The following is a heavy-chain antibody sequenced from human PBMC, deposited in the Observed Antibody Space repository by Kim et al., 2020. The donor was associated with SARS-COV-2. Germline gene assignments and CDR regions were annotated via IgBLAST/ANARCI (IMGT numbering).Heavy chain of an antibody. J-gene: IGHJ3*02. V-gene: IGHV1-18*01. Sequence: ASVKVSCKASGYTFTSYGISWVRQAPGQGLEWMGWISAYNGNTNYAQKLQGRVTMTTDTSTSTAYMELRSLRSDDTAVYYCARDRVTLGYCSSTSRSRGGCAFDIWGQGTMVTVSS. CDR2: ISAYNGNT. D-gene: IGHD2-2*01. CDR1: GYTFTSYG. CDR3: ARDRVTLGYCSSTSRSRGGCAFDI.